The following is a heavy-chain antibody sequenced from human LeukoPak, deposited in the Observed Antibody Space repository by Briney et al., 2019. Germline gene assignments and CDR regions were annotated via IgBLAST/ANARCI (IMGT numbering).Heavy chain of an antibody. J-gene: IGHJ5*02. V-gene: IGHV1-18*01. CDR3: ARGGVGATTYVWFDP. CDR1: GYTFTSYG. Sequence: GASVKVSCKASGYTFTSYGISWVRQAPGQGLEWMGWISGYNGKTKYAQKLQGRVTMTRDMSTSTVYMELSSLRSEDTAVYYCARGGVGATTYVWFDPWGQGTLVTVSS. CDR2: ISGYNGKT. D-gene: IGHD1-26*01.